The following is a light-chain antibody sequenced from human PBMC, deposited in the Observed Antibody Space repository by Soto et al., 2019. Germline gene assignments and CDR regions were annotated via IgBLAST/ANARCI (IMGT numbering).Light chain of an antibody. CDR2: VSS. J-gene: IGKJ4*01. V-gene: IGKV1-39*01. CDR1: QSISRY. Sequence: DIQITQSPSSLSASVGDRVTITCVASQSISRYLNWYQQKPGKAPNLLIYVSSSLQSEVPSRFSGSGSGTDFTLTITSLQPEDFATYYCQQLNSYPQVTVGEATKVEI. CDR3: QQLNSYPQVT.